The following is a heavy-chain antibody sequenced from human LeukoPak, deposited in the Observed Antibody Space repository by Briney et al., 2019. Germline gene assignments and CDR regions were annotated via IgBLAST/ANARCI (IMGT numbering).Heavy chain of an antibody. CDR1: GGSISSYY. CDR3: ASTVTTFRYYFDY. J-gene: IGHJ4*02. Sequence: PSETLSLTCTVSGGSISSYYWSWIRQPPGKGLEWIGYIYYSGSTNYNPSPKSRVTISVDTSKNQFSLKLSSVTAADTAVYYCASTVTTFRYYFDYWGQGTLVTVSS. V-gene: IGHV4-59*08. D-gene: IGHD4-17*01. CDR2: IYYSGST.